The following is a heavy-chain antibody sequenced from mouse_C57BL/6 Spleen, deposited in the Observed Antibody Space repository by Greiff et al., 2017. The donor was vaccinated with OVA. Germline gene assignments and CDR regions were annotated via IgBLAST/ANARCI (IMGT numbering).Heavy chain of an antibody. Sequence: VQLQQPGAELVKPGASVKMSCKASGYTFTSYWITWVKQRPGQGLEWIGDIYPGSGSTNYNEKFKSKATLTVDTSSSTAYMQLSSLTSEDSAVYYCARSYYDYDGRGFDYWGQGTTLTVSS. D-gene: IGHD2-4*01. CDR1: GYTFTSYW. V-gene: IGHV1-55*01. CDR2: IYPGSGST. J-gene: IGHJ2*01. CDR3: ARSYYDYDGRGFDY.